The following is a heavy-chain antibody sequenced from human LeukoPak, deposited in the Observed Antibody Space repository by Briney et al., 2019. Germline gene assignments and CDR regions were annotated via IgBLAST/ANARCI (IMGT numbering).Heavy chain of an antibody. Sequence: GGFLRLSCAASGFTVSSNFMSWVRQAPGKGLEWVSLIYTDGSTYYADSVKGRFSISRDNSKNTLYLQMDSLRAEDTAVYYCARDAAEQQLVHYFDYWGQGTLVTVSS. J-gene: IGHJ4*02. D-gene: IGHD6-13*01. CDR2: IYTDGST. CDR1: GFTVSSNF. CDR3: ARDAAEQQLVHYFDY. V-gene: IGHV3-53*01.